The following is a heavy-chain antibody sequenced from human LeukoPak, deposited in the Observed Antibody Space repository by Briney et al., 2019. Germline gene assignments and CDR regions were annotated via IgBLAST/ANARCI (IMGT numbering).Heavy chain of an antibody. CDR2: ISAYSTNT. Sequence: ASVKVSCKASGYTFASYGVSWLRQAPGQGLEWLGWISAYSTNTHYAQSLQGGLTMTADTLTNTAYMHLRSLRSDDTAMYYCARDLAHDYYDSSYAAFDMWGQGTMVTVSS. J-gene: IGHJ3*02. D-gene: IGHD3-22*01. V-gene: IGHV1-18*01. CDR3: ARDLAHDYYDSSYAAFDM. CDR1: GYTFASYG.